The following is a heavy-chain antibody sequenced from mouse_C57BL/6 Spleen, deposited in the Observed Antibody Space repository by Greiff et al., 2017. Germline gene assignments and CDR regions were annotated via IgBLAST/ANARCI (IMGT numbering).Heavy chain of an antibody. CDR1: GYTFTDYY. CDR3: ARDDYDG. D-gene: IGHD2-4*01. J-gene: IGHJ2*01. CDR2: INPNNGGT. Sequence: EVQLQQSGPELVKPGASVKISCKASGYTFTDYYMNWVKQSHGKSLEWIGDINPNNGGTSYNQKFKGKATLTVDKSSSTAYMELRSLTSEDSAVYYCARDDYDGWGQGTTLTVSS. V-gene: IGHV1-26*01.